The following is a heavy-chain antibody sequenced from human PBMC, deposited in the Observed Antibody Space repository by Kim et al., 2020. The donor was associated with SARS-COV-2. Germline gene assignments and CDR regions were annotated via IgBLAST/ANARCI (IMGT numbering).Heavy chain of an antibody. CDR3: AKLAVGATTGGVDY. V-gene: IGHV3-30*18. D-gene: IGHD1-26*01. Sequence: GGSLRLSCAASGFTFSSYGMHWVRQAPGKGLEWVAVISYDGSNKYYADSVKGRFTISRDNSKNTLYLQMNSLRAEDTAVYYCAKLAVGATTGGVDYWGQGTLVTVSS. CDR1: GFTFSSYG. CDR2: ISYDGSNK. J-gene: IGHJ4*02.